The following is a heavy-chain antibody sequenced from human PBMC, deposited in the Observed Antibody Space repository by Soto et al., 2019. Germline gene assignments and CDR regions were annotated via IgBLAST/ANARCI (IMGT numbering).Heavy chain of an antibody. V-gene: IGHV3-NL1*01. CDR2: LHSGGDT. CDR1: GFTFSSYG. J-gene: IGHJ6*02. CDR3: ARDGPYYYASRMDV. Sequence: GGSLRLSCAASGFTFSSYGMHWVRQAPGKGLEWVSVLHSGGDTYYANSVKGRFTISRHDSTNTLFLQMNSLTPEDTAVYYCARDGPYYYASRMDVWGQGTTVTVSS. D-gene: IGHD3-10*01.